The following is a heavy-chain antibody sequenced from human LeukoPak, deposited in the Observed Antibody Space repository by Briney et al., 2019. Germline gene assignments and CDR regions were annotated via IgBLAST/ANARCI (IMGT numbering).Heavy chain of an antibody. D-gene: IGHD6-13*01. CDR3: AREHIAADTRDAFDI. CDR2: IYHSGST. Sequence: SSETLSLTCAVSGGSISSSNWWSWVRPPPGKGLEWIGEIYHSGSTNYNPSLKSRVTISLEKSKNQFSVKLSSVTAADTAVYYCAREHIAADTRDAFDIWGEETMVTVSS. CDR1: GGSISSSNW. V-gene: IGHV4-4*02. J-gene: IGHJ3*02.